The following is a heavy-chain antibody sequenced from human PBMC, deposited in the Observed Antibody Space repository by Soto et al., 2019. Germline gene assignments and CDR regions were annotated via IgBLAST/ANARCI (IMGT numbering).Heavy chain of an antibody. CDR2: LSGYNGDT. J-gene: IGHJ5*02. CDR1: GYSLRNYA. D-gene: IGHD2-15*01. Sequence: QVQLVQSGPEVKKPGASVRVSCKASGYSLRNYAFAWVRQAPGQGLEWMAWLSGYNGDTQYAPKFQGRVSLTTDTSTSTAYMELRTLRSDDTAVYYWARVDSASATRGWFDAWGQGTLVTVSS. V-gene: IGHV1-18*01. CDR3: ARVDSASATRGWFDA.